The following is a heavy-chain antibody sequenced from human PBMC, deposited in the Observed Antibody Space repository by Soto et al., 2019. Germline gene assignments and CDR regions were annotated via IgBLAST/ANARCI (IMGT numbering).Heavy chain of an antibody. CDR1: GGSISSGDYY. CDR2: IYYSGST. Sequence: QVQLQESGPGLVKPSQTLSLTCTVSGGSISSGDYYWSWIRQPPGKGLEWIGYIYYSGSTYYNPSVKSRVTISVDTSKTQFSLKLSSVTAADTAVYYCARGTPYGDYAINWFDPWGQGTLVTVSS. CDR3: ARGTPYGDYAINWFDP. V-gene: IGHV4-30-4*01. J-gene: IGHJ5*02. D-gene: IGHD4-17*01.